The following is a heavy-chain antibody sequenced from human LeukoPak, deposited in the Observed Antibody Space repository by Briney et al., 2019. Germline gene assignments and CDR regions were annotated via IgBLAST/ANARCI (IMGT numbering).Heavy chain of an antibody. CDR3: ASRRQWLVRFDY. V-gene: IGHV4-59*01. Sequence: SETLSLTCTVSGGSISSYYWSWIRQPPGKGLEWIGYIYYSGSTNYNPSLKSRVTISVDTSKNQFSLKLSSVTAADTAVYYCASRRQWLVRFDYWGQGTLVTVSS. D-gene: IGHD6-19*01. J-gene: IGHJ4*02. CDR1: GGSISSYY. CDR2: IYYSGST.